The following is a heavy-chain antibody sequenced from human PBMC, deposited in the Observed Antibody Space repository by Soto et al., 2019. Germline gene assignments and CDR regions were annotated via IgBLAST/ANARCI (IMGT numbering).Heavy chain of an antibody. CDR2: IYSSGST. Sequence: SETLSLNCTVSGGSVSSDTHYWSWIRQPPGKRLEWNGFIYSSGSTNYNPSLKSRVTMSVDTSKNQFSLKLRSVIVADTAVYHCARFVRSCSGTTCHTRADVWGQGTTVTVS. D-gene: IGHD2-2*01. J-gene: IGHJ6*02. CDR3: ARFVRSCSGTTCHTRADV. V-gene: IGHV4-61*01. CDR1: GGSVSSDTHY.